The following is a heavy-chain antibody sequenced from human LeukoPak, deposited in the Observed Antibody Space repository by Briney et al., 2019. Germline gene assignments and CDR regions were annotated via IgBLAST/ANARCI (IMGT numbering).Heavy chain of an antibody. CDR1: GYAFTSYD. J-gene: IGHJ4*02. D-gene: IGHD2-15*01. CDR3: ARGPGLLCSGGGCYRGGSFDY. Sequence: GASVKVSCKASGYAFTSYDINWVRQATGQGLGWMGWMNPNSGNTGYAQKFQGRVTMTRNTSISTAYMELSSLRSEDTAVYYCARGPGLLCSGGGCYRGGSFDYWGQGTLVTVSS. V-gene: IGHV1-8*01. CDR2: MNPNSGNT.